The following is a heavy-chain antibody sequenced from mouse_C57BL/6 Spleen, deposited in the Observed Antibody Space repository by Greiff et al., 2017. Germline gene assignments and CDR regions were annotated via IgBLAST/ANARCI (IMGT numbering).Heavy chain of an antibody. Sequence: QVHVKQPGAELVKPGASVKLSCKASGYTFTSYWMHWVKQRPGRGLEWIGRIDPNSGGTKYNEKFKSKATLTVDKPSSTAYMQLSSLKSEDSAVYYCARITAVVARDYWGQGTTLTVSS. J-gene: IGHJ2*01. V-gene: IGHV1-72*01. CDR2: IDPNSGGT. CDR1: GYTFTSYW. D-gene: IGHD1-1*01. CDR3: ARITAVVARDY.